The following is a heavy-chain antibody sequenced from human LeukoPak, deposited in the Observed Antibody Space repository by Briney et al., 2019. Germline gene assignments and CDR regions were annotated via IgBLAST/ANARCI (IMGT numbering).Heavy chain of an antibody. D-gene: IGHD3-22*01. CDR3: ARDRGYYDSSGYHDAFDI. CDR2: IYYSGST. CDR1: GGSISSYY. J-gene: IGHJ3*02. Sequence: SETLSLTCTVSGGSISSYYWSWIRQPPGKGLEWIGYIYYSGSTNYNPSLKSRVTIPVDTSKNQFSLKLSSVTAADTAVYYCARDRGYYDSSGYHDAFDIWGQGTMVTVSS. V-gene: IGHV4-59*01.